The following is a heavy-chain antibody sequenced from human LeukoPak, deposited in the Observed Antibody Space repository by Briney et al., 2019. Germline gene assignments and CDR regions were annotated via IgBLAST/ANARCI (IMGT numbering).Heavy chain of an antibody. J-gene: IGHJ3*02. D-gene: IGHD3-16*02. Sequence: SETLSLTCAVYGGSFSGYYWSWIRQPPGKGLEWIGEINHSGCTNYNPSLKSRVSISVDTSKDQLSLKLNSVTAADTAVYYCARGCYDYVCGRYRTMNAFDIWGQGTMVTVSS. CDR3: ARGCYDYVCGRYRTMNAFDI. CDR1: GGSFSGYY. CDR2: INHSGCT. V-gene: IGHV4-34*01.